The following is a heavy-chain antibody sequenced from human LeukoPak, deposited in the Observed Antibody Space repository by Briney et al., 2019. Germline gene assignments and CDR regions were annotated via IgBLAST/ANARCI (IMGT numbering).Heavy chain of an antibody. V-gene: IGHV3-23*01. CDR2: ISGSGGST. CDR1: GFTFSSYA. D-gene: IGHD3-22*01. Sequence: GGSLRLSCAASGFTFSSYAMSWVRQAPGKGLEWVSTISGSGGSTDYAASMKGRFAISRDNSKITLYLLLNRLRAEDTAVYYCARGLDYYDSSGYSYFDYWGQGTLVTVSS. J-gene: IGHJ4*02. CDR3: ARGLDYYDSSGYSYFDY.